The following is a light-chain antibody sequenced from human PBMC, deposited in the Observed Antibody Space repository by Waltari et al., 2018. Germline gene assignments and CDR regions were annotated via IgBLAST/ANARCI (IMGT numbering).Light chain of an antibody. V-gene: IGKV4-1*01. CDR3: QQHYVSPLT. Sequence: DSVMTQSPDSLAVSLGERATINWKSSQSVLSSSNNKNYLAWYQHKPGQPPKLLISWSSTRQSGVPDRFSGSGSGTDFTLTISSLQAEDVAVYYCQQHYVSPLTFGRGTKVEIK. CDR1: QSVLSSSNNKNY. CDR2: WSS. J-gene: IGKJ4*01.